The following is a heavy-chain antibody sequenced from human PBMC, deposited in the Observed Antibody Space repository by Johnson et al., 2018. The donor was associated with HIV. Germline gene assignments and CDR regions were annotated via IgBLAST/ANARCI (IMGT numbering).Heavy chain of an antibody. V-gene: IGHV3-30*19. D-gene: IGHD4/OR15-4a*01. Sequence: QVQLVESGGGVVQPGRSLRLSCAASGFTFSTYGMHWVRQAPGRGLEWVAVIWFDGSIQYYADSVKGRFTISRDNSKNTLYLQMNSLRAEDTAVYYCAREREDYGLDIWGQGTMVTVSS. CDR1: GFTFSTYG. CDR3: AREREDYGLDI. CDR2: IWFDGSIQ. J-gene: IGHJ3*02.